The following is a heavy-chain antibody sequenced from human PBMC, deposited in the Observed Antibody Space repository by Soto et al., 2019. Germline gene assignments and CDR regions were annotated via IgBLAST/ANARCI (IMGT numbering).Heavy chain of an antibody. CDR1: GYTFTSYG. D-gene: IGHD6-13*01. Sequence: ASVKVSCKASGYTFTSYGISWVRQAPGRGLEWMGWISAYNGNTNYAQKLQGRVTMTTDTSTSTAYMELRSLRSDDTAVYYCGLLYSSSWYDYWGQGTLVTVSS. V-gene: IGHV1-18*01. CDR2: ISAYNGNT. CDR3: GLLYSSSWYDY. J-gene: IGHJ4*02.